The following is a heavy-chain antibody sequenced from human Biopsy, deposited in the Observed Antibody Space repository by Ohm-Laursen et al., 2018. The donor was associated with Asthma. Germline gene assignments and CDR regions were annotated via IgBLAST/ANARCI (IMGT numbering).Heavy chain of an antibody. V-gene: IGHV4-59*01. D-gene: IGHD4-23*01. CDR1: GGSITSYY. J-gene: IGHJ4*02. Sequence: SETLSLTCTVSGGSITSYYWSWIRQPPGKALEWLGYIYHSGTTNCNPSLKSRVTISVDTSKNQFSLKLTSVTAADTVVYYCARTSQRATVVHFDYWGQGTLVTVSS. CDR2: IYHSGTT. CDR3: ARTSQRATVVHFDY.